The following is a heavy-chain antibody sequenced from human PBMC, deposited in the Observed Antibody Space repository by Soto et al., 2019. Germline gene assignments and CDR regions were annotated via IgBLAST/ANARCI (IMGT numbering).Heavy chain of an antibody. CDR2: ISSSSSYI. J-gene: IGHJ4*02. Sequence: GGSLRLSCAASGFTFSSYSMNWVRQAPGKGLEWVSSISSSSSYIYYADSVKGRFTISRDNAKNSLYLQMNSLRAEDTAVYYCARANDYIWGSYHSGSDYWGQGTLVTVSS. CDR1: GFTFSSYS. V-gene: IGHV3-21*01. D-gene: IGHD3-16*02. CDR3: ARANDYIWGSYHSGSDY.